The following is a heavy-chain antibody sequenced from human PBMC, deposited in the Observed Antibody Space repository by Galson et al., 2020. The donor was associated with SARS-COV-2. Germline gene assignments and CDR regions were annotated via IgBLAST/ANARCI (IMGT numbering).Heavy chain of an antibody. D-gene: IGHD3-22*01. CDR3: ARDLGSSGYYEY. CDR2: IYYSGST. CDR1: GGSISSYY. V-gene: IGHV4-59*13. Sequence: SETLSLTCTVSGGSISSYYWSWIRQPPGKGLEWIGYIYYSGSTNYNPSLKSRVTISVDTSKNQFSLKLSSVTAADTAVYYCARDLGSSGYYEYWGQGTLVTVSS. J-gene: IGHJ4*02.